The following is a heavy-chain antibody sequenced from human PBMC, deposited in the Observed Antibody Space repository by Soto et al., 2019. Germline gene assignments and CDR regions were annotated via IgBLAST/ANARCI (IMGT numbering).Heavy chain of an antibody. CDR2: IWYDGSNK. CDR3: ARVPTVTPVFFDY. J-gene: IGHJ4*02. Sequence: QVQLVESGGGVVQPGRSLRLSCAASGFTFSSYGMHWVRQAPGKGLEWVAVIWYDGSNKYYADSVKGRFTNSRDNSNNTIYLQMNSLRAEDTAVYYCARVPTVTPVFFDYWGQVTLVTVSS. CDR1: GFTFSSYG. D-gene: IGHD5-12*01. V-gene: IGHV3-33*01.